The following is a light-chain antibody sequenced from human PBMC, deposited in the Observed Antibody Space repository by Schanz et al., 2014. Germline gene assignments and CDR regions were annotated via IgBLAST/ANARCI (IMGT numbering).Light chain of an antibody. CDR2: DTS. Sequence: ENVLTQSPGTLSLSPGERATLSCRASESLNSRFLAWYQQKPGQAPRLLIYDTSTRAAGIPARFSGSGSETEFTLTISSLQSEDFAVYYCQQYFIWPPWTFGQGTKVGIK. CDR1: ESLNSRF. V-gene: IGKV3-15*01. CDR3: QQYFIWPPWT. J-gene: IGKJ1*01.